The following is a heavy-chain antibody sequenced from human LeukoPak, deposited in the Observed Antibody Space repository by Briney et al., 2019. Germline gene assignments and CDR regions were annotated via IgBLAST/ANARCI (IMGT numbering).Heavy chain of an antibody. Sequence: SETLSLTCAVYGGSFSGYYWSWIRQPPGKGLEWIGEINHSGTTNYNSSLKSRVTVSVDTSKNQFSLKLSSVTAADKAVYYCARRYGGSYGLYSHPPMNVWGKGTTVTISS. D-gene: IGHD1-26*01. CDR1: GGSFSGYY. V-gene: IGHV4-34*01. J-gene: IGHJ6*03. CDR2: INHSGTT. CDR3: ARRYGGSYGLYSHPPMNV.